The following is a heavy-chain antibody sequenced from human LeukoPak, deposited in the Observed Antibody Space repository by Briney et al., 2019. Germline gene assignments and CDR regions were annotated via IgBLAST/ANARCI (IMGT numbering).Heavy chain of an antibody. CDR2: INSDGSRT. CDR1: GFSFSSYW. D-gene: IGHD3-22*01. CDR3: AKESRTYYYDSSGYRYFDY. V-gene: IGHV3-74*03. J-gene: IGHJ4*02. Sequence: GGSLRLSCAASGFSFSSYWMQWVRQVPGKGPVWVSRINSDGSRTEYADSVKGRCTISRDNAKNTLYLQMSSLRAEDTAVYYCAKESRTYYYDSSGYRYFDYWGQGTLVTVSS.